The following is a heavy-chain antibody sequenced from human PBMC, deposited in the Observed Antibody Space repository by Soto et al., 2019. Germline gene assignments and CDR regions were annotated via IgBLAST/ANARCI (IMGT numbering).Heavy chain of an antibody. J-gene: IGHJ4*02. Sequence: EVQLVESGGGLVQPGGSLRLSCAASGFTFSSSSMNWVRQAPGKGLEWVSYISSSSIAMYYADSVKGRFTISRDNAKNSLYLQMNSLRAEDTAVYYCARLRGSSNWETPSWGQGTLVTVSS. CDR1: GFTFSSSS. V-gene: IGHV3-48*01. D-gene: IGHD6-13*01. CDR3: ARLRGSSNWETPS. CDR2: ISSSSIAM.